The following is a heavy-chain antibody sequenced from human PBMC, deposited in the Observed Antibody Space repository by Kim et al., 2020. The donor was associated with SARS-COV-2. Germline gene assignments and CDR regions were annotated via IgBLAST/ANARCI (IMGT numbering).Heavy chain of an antibody. D-gene: IGHD3-10*01. CDR2: INHSGST. CDR1: GGSFSGYY. Sequence: SETLSLTCAVYGGSFSGYYWSWIRQPPGKGLEWIGEINHSGSTNYNPSLKSRVTISVDTSKNQFSLKLSSVTAADTAVYYCARERRGVGHYFDYWGQGTL. V-gene: IGHV4-34*01. J-gene: IGHJ4*02. CDR3: ARERRGVGHYFDY.